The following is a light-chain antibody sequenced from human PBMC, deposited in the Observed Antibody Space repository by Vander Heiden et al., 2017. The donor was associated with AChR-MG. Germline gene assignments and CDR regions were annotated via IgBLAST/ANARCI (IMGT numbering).Light chain of an antibody. J-gene: IGKJ1*01. CDR2: SAS. V-gene: IGKV3-20*01. CDR3: HQYGSSPRT. CDR1: QSISSNY. Sequence: IVLTQSPGTLSLTPGETVTLSCRASQSISSNYLAWYQHRPGQAPTRLIYSASIRAAGIPARFSGSGSGTDFTLTISRLESEDFAVYYCHQYGSSPRTFGQGTRVEI.